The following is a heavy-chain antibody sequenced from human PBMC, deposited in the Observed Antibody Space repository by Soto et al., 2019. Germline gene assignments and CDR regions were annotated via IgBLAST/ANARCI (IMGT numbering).Heavy chain of an antibody. CDR2: VYYSGST. CDR3: ARGYYDSRGQSNTFDI. J-gene: IGHJ3*02. D-gene: IGHD3-22*01. V-gene: IGHV4-59*01. Sequence: PSETLSLTCTVSGASISSSYWSWIRQSTGKGLEWIGYVYYSGSTNYNPSLKSRVTISVDTSKNQFSLQLSSVTAADTAVYYCARGYYDSRGQSNTFDIWGQGTMVTVSS. CDR1: GASISSSY.